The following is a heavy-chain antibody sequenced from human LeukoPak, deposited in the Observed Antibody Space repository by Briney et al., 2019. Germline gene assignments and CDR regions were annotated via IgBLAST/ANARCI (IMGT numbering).Heavy chain of an antibody. J-gene: IGHJ4*02. CDR3: AKEGYGHASSGYYHADFDS. CDR2: ISWNSGSK. D-gene: IGHD3-22*01. V-gene: IGHV3-9*01. CDR1: GFTFDNYA. Sequence: GGSLRLSCPASGFTFDNYAMHWVRQAPGRGLEWVSGISWNSGSKGYADSVKGRFTISRDDATNSLYLQMNSLRVEDTALYFCAKEGYGHASSGYYHADFDSWGQGTLVTVSS.